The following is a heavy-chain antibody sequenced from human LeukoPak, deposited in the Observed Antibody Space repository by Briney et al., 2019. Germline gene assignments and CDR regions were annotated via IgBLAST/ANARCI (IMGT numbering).Heavy chain of an antibody. CDR1: GFTFSSYW. J-gene: IGHJ6*02. Sequence: PGGSLRLSCAASGFTFSSYWMHWVRQAPGKGLVWVSRINSDGSSTSYADSVKGRFTISRDNAKNTLYLQMNSLRAEDTAVYYCARELHSSSWYSYYYGMDAWGQGTTVTVSS. D-gene: IGHD6-13*01. CDR2: INSDGSST. CDR3: ARELHSSSWYSYYYGMDA. V-gene: IGHV3-74*01.